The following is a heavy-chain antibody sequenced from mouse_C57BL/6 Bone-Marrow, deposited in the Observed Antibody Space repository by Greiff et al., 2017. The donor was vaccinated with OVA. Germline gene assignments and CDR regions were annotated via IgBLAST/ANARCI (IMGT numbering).Heavy chain of an antibody. CDR1: GYAFSSSW. V-gene: IGHV1-82*01. CDR2: IYPGDGDT. Sequence: VKLMESGPELVKPGASVKISCKASGYAFSSSWMNWVKQRPGKGLEWIGRIYPGDGDTNYNGKFKGKATLTADKSSSTAYMQLSSLTSEYSAVYFCARGPFYAMDYWGQGTSVTVSA. J-gene: IGHJ4*01. CDR3: ARGPFYAMDY.